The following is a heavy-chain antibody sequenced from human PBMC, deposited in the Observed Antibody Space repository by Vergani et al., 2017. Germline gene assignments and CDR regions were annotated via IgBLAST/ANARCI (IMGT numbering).Heavy chain of an antibody. V-gene: IGHV4-39*01. CDR2: IYYSGST. Sequence: QVQLQESGPGLVKPSETLSLTCTVSGYSISSSSYYWGWIRQPPGKGLEWIGTIYYSGSTYYNPSLKSRVTISVDTSKNQFSLKLSSVTAADTAVYYCARQYCGGDCYRPDYYYYGMDVWGQGTTVTVSS. CDR3: ARQYCGGDCYRPDYYYYGMDV. D-gene: IGHD2-21*02. J-gene: IGHJ6*02. CDR1: GYSISSSSYY.